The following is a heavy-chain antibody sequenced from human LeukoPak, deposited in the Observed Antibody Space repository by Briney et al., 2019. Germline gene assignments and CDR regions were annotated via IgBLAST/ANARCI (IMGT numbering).Heavy chain of an antibody. J-gene: IGHJ5*02. D-gene: IGHD2-2*01. CDR1: GGTFSSYA. CDR3: AREFGYCSSTSCYHNWFDP. Sequence: SVKVSCKASGGTFSSYAISWVRQAPGQGLERMGGIIPIFGTANYAQKFQGRVTITADESTSTAYMELSSLRSEDTAVYYCAREFGYCSSTSCYHNWFDPWGQGTLVTVSS. V-gene: IGHV1-69*13. CDR2: IIPIFGTA.